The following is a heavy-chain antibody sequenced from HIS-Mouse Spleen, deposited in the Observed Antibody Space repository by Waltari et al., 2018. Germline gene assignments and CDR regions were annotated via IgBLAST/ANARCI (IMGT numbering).Heavy chain of an antibody. CDR3: ARGIAARPGAFDI. J-gene: IGHJ3*02. D-gene: IGHD6-6*01. Sequence: VDTSKNQFSLKLSSVTAADTAVYYCARGIAARPGAFDIWGQGTMVTVSS. V-gene: IGHV4-34*01.